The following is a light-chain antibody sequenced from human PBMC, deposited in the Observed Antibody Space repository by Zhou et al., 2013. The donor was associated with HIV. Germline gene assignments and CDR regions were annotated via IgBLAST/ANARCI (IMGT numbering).Light chain of an antibody. CDR2: AAS. CDR3: QQSYSSPLT. J-gene: IGKJ4*01. V-gene: IGKV1-39*01. Sequence: IQMTQSPSSLSASVGDRVTITCRASQSISNYLNWYQQKPGTVPKLLIYAASSLESGVPSRFSGSGSGTEFTLTISSLQPEDFATYYCQQSYSSPLTFGGGTKVEV. CDR1: QSISNY.